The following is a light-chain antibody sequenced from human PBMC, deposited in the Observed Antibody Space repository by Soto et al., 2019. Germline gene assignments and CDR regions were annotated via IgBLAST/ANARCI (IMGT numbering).Light chain of an antibody. CDR3: QSYDSSLSGYV. J-gene: IGLJ1*01. V-gene: IGLV1-40*01. CDR1: GYNIGASYD. Sequence: QSALQRPPTVSGAQWQGLSIFCTMIGYNIGASYDVHWYQQLPGTAPKLLIYGNTNRPSGVPDRFSGSKSGTSASLAITGLQPDDEADYYCQSYDSSLSGYVFGTGTKVTV. CDR2: GNT.